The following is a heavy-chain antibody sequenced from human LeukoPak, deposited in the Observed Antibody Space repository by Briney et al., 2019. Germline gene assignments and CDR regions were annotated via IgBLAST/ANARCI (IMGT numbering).Heavy chain of an antibody. Sequence: PGGSLRLSCVISGFTFTSYDFNWVRQAPGKGLEWVSYISNGGGTIYYADSVKGRFTISRDNAKNSVFLQMNTLRAEDTAVYYCAKDLWFGEFLHYWGQGTLVTVSS. J-gene: IGHJ4*02. CDR3: AKDLWFGEFLHY. V-gene: IGHV3-48*03. CDR2: ISNGGGTI. D-gene: IGHD3-10*01. CDR1: GFTFTSYD.